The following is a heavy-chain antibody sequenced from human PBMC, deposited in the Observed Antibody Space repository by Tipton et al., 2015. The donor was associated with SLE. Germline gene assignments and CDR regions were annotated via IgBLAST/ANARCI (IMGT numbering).Heavy chain of an antibody. V-gene: IGHV4-39*07. CDR3: AREPPRAAGQGYFDY. J-gene: IGHJ4*02. CDR1: GGSILSSTSF. CDR2: IYYSGST. D-gene: IGHD6-13*01. Sequence: TLSLTCSVSGGSILSSTSFWDWIRQPPGKGLEWIGSIYYSGSTYYNPSLKSRVTISVDTSKNQFSLKLSSVTAADTVVYYCAREPPRAAGQGYFDYWGQGTLVTVSS.